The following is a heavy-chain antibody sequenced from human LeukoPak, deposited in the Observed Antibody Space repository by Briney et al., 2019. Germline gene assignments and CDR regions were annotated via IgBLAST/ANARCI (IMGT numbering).Heavy chain of an antibody. CDR1: GGSFSGYY. CDR3: ARGPYRNHKTDR. D-gene: IGHD1-14*01. V-gene: IGHV4-34*01. Sequence: PSETLSLTCAVYGGSFSGYYWSWIRQPPGKGLEWIGEINHSGSTNYNPSLKSRVTISVDTSKNKFSLKLSSVTAADTAVYYCARGPYRNHKTDRWGQGTLVTVSS. CDR2: INHSGST. J-gene: IGHJ4*02.